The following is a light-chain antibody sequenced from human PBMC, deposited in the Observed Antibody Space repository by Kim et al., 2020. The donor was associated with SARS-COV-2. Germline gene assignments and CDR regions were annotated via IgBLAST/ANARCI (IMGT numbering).Light chain of an antibody. CDR1: QSVSSS. CDR3: QQYTTWPYT. Sequence: SVSPGERATLSCRASQSVSSSVAWYQQKPGQAPRLVIYGASTRATGIPARFSGSGSGTEFTLTITSLQSEDFAVYSCQQYTTWPYTFGQGTKLEI. CDR2: GAS. V-gene: IGKV3-15*01. J-gene: IGKJ2*01.